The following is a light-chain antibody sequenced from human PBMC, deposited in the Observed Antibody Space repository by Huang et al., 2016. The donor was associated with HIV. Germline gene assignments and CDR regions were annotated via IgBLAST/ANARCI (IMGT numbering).Light chain of an antibody. J-gene: IGKJ3*01. Sequence: EIVLTQSPATRALSPGVRASLSCRASQSVSRYVAWYHQKPGQAPRLLIYDASYRASGIPARFSGSGSGTDFTLTISSLEPEDSGVFYCQQRSNWGGAFGPGTKVEI. V-gene: IGKV3-11*01. CDR2: DAS. CDR3: QQRSNWGGA. CDR1: QSVSRY.